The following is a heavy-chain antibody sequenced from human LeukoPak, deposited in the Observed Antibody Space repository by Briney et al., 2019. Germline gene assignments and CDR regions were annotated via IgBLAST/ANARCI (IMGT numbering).Heavy chain of an antibody. V-gene: IGHV3-30*02. J-gene: IGHJ5*02. CDR3: AKASYDYVWGRASYNWFDP. D-gene: IGHD3-16*01. CDR2: IRYDGSNK. Sequence: GGSLRLSCAASGFTFSSYGMHWVRQAPGKGLEWVAFIRYDGSNKYYADSVKGRFTISRDNSKNTLYLQMNSLRAEDTAVYYCAKASYDYVWGRASYNWFDPWGQGTLVTVSS. CDR1: GFTFSSYG.